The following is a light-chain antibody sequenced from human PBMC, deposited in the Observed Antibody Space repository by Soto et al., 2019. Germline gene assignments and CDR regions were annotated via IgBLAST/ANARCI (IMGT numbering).Light chain of an antibody. CDR1: QSVSSN. J-gene: IGKJ1*01. V-gene: IGKV3-15*01. Sequence: EVVMTQSPATLSVSPGERATLSCRASQSVSSNLAWYPQKPGQAPRLLIYGASTRSTGIPARFSGSGSGTEFTITISSLQSEDFAVYYGQQYNNWPPWTFGQGTKVEIK. CDR2: GAS. CDR3: QQYNNWPPWT.